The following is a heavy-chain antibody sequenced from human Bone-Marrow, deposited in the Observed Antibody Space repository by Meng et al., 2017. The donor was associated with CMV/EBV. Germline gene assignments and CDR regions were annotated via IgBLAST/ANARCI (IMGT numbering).Heavy chain of an antibody. D-gene: IGHD2-15*01. CDR2: INPNSGGT. CDR3: ARDLGGYCSGGSCL. Sequence: VARVPAGAEGKQPGPSGEVSGKASGSTFPGYYMHWGRQAPGQGLEWMGWINPNSGGTNYAQKFQGRVTMTRDTSISTAYMELSRLRSDDTAVYYCARDLGGYCSGGSCLWGQGTLVTVSS. CDR1: GSTFPGYY. V-gene: IGHV1-2*02. J-gene: IGHJ4*02.